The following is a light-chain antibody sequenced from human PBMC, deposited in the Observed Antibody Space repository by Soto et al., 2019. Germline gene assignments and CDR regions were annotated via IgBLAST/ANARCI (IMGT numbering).Light chain of an antibody. Sequence: EIVLTQSPGPLSLSPGDRATLSCRASQSVNFDYFAWYQQKPGQAPRLLIFGASSRATGIPDRFSGSGSGTDFTLTISRLEPEDFAVYYCQQYGSVPRTFGQGTKVDIK. CDR2: GAS. CDR3: QQYGSVPRT. CDR1: QSVNFDY. V-gene: IGKV3-20*01. J-gene: IGKJ1*01.